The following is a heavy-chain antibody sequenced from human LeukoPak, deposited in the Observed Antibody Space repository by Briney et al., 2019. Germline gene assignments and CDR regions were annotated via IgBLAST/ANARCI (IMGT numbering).Heavy chain of an antibody. CDR3: ARDRSGEYYYDSSGFD. CDR2: INTNTGNP. J-gene: IGHJ4*02. CDR1: GYTFTSYA. Sequence: ASVKVSCKASGYTFTSYAMNWVRQAPGQGLEWMGWINTNTGNPTYAQGFTGRFVSSLDTSVSTAYLQISSLKAEDTAVYYCARDRSGEYYYDSSGFDWGQGTLVTVSS. V-gene: IGHV7-4-1*02. D-gene: IGHD3-22*01.